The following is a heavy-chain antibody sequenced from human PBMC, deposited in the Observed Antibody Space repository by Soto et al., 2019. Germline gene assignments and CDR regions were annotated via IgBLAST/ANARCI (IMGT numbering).Heavy chain of an antibody. Sequence: EVQLLESGGCLVQPGGSLRLSCAASGFTFSSYAMSWVRQAPGKGLEWVSAISGSGGSTYYADSVKGRFTISRDNSKNTLYLQMNSLRAEDTAVYYCAKASSITIFGVVTSDAFDIWGQGTMVTVSS. CDR2: ISGSGGST. J-gene: IGHJ3*02. CDR3: AKASSITIFGVVTSDAFDI. V-gene: IGHV3-23*01. CDR1: GFTFSSYA. D-gene: IGHD3-3*01.